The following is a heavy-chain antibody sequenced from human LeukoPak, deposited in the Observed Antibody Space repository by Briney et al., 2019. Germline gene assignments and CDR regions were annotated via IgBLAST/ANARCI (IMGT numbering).Heavy chain of an antibody. V-gene: IGHV3-30*02. CDR1: GFTFSSYG. Sequence: GGSLRLSCAASGFTFSSYGVHWVRQAPGKGRGWVAFIRYDGSNKYYADSVKGRFTISRDNSKNTLYLQMNSLRAEDTAVYYCAKDSEVRQLWFGHPFDYWGQGTLVTVSS. J-gene: IGHJ4*02. D-gene: IGHD5-18*01. CDR2: IRYDGSNK. CDR3: AKDSEVRQLWFGHPFDY.